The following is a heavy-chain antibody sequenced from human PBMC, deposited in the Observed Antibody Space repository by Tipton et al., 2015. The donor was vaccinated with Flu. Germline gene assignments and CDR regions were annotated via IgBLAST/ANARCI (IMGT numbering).Heavy chain of an antibody. V-gene: IGHV4-38-2*01. CDR1: GYSIRSAYY. CDR3: ARHTGDSVRGVVDY. CDR2: IYHSGTT. D-gene: IGHD3-10*02. J-gene: IGHJ4*02. Sequence: TLSLTCSVSGYSIRSAYYWCWVRRPPGKGLECIGAIYHSGTTYYNPSLKSRLTISVDTSKNQFSLRLSSVTAADTAVYYCARHTGDSVRGVVDYWGQGTLVTVSS.